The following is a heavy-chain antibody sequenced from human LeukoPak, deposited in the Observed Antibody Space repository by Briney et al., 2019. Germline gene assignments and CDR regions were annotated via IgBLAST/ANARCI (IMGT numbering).Heavy chain of an antibody. V-gene: IGHV4-59*08. J-gene: IGHJ4*02. CDR2: IDYSGST. CDR3: ARHFAYSSSSYFDY. D-gene: IGHD6-6*01. Sequence: PSETLSLTCTVSGGSISSYYWNWIRQPPGKGLEWIGYIDYSGSTNYNPSLKSRVTMFEDKSKNQFSLRLYSVTVADTAVYYCARHFAYSSSSYFDYWGQGSLVTVSS. CDR1: GGSISSYY.